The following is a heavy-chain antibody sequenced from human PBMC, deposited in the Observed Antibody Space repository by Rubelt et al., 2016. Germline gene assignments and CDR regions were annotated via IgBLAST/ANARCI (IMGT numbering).Heavy chain of an antibody. Sequence: EVQLVESGGGLVKPGGSLRLSCAASGFTVSSNYMSWVRQAPGKGLEWVATIKEDGSEKYYVDSVKGRFTSSMDNAKNSLYLQMDSLRAEDTAVYSCAMATTLDYWGRGTLVTVSS. CDR3: AMATTLDY. V-gene: IGHV3-7*01. D-gene: IGHD5-12*01. CDR2: IKEDGSEK. CDR1: GFTVSSNY. J-gene: IGHJ4*02.